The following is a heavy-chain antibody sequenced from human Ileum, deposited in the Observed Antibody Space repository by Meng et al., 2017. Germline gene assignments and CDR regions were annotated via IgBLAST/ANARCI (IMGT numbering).Heavy chain of an antibody. CDR3: ARMYSYSGYDYNWFDP. J-gene: IGHJ5*02. V-gene: IGHV2-70*01. Sequence: SGPTLAQLTQTLTLTCTFSGFSLSTSGMCVSWIRQPPGKALEWLALIDWDDDKYYSTSLKTRLTIPKDTSKNQVVLTMTNMDPVDTATYHCARMYSYSGYDYNWFDPWGQGTLVTVSS. CDR1: GFSLSTSGMC. CDR2: IDWDDDK. D-gene: IGHD5-12*01.